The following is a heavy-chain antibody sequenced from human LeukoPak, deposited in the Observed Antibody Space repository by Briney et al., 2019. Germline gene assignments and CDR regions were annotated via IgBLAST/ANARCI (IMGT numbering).Heavy chain of an antibody. Sequence: GGSLLLSCATSGFTFSDHYMTWIRPAPGKGREWVASIKQDGSEKYYMDSVKGRFTISRDNAKNSLYLQMNSLRDEDTAVYYCARLLVYNSGGEAFDHWGQGTLVTVSS. V-gene: IGHV3-7*01. J-gene: IGHJ4*02. CDR2: IKQDGSEK. D-gene: IGHD1-20*01. CDR3: ARLLVYNSGGEAFDH. CDR1: GFTFSDHY.